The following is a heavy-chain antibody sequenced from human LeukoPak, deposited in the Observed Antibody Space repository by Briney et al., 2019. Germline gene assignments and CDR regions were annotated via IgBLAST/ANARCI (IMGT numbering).Heavy chain of an antibody. V-gene: IGHV4-38-2*02. Sequence: SETLSLTCTVSGYSISSDCYWGWIRQPPGQGLEWIGGIYHSGYTYYYPSLKSRVTISVDTSKNQFSLKLSSVTAADTAVYYCARAPRYSSGYYMRSFDYWGQGTLVTVSS. CDR2: IYHSGYT. D-gene: IGHD3-22*01. J-gene: IGHJ4*02. CDR3: ARAPRYSSGYYMRSFDY. CDR1: GYSISSDCY.